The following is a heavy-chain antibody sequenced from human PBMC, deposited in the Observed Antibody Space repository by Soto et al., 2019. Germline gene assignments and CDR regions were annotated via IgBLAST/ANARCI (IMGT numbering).Heavy chain of an antibody. Sequence: ASVKVSCKVSGYTLTELSMHWVRQAPGQGLEWMGWISAYNGNTNYAQKLQGRVTMTTDTSTSTAYMELRSLRSDDTAVYYCARHDYSDYWGQGTLVTVSS. V-gene: IGHV1-18*01. CDR1: GYTLTELS. CDR2: ISAYNGNT. J-gene: IGHJ4*02. CDR3: ARHDYSDY.